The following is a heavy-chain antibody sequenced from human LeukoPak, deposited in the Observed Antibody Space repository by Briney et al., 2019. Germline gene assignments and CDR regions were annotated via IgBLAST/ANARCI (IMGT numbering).Heavy chain of an antibody. J-gene: IGHJ3*02. Sequence: GGSLRLSCAASGFTFSSYWMSWVRQAPGKGLEWVANIKQDGSEKYYVDSVKGRFTISRDNAKNSLYLQMNSLRAEDTAVYYCARDYYYDSSGYYDHDAFDIWGQGTMVTVSS. V-gene: IGHV3-7*01. CDR2: IKQDGSEK. D-gene: IGHD3-22*01. CDR3: ARDYYYDSSGYYDHDAFDI. CDR1: GFTFSSYW.